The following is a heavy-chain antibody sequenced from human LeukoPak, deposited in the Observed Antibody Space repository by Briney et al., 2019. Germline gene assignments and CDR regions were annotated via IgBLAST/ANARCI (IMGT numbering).Heavy chain of an antibody. CDR2: INIDGTTT. CDR3: ARDSYEVGATFDY. Sequence: PGGSLRLSCAAPGFTSSSYTMNWVRQVPGKGLVWISRINIDGTTTNYADSVKGRFTVSRDNAKNTMYLQVNSLRVEDTAVYYCARDSYEVGATFDYWGQGTLVTVSS. D-gene: IGHD1-26*01. V-gene: IGHV3-74*01. CDR1: GFTSSSYT. J-gene: IGHJ4*02.